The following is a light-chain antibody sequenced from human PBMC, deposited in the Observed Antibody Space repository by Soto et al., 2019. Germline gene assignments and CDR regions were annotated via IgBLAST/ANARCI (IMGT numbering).Light chain of an antibody. CDR1: QGISSY. J-gene: IGKJ1*01. CDR3: QQLNSYPRT. Sequence: IQLTQSPSSLSASVGDRVTITCRASQGISSYLAWYQQKPGIAPKLLIYAASTLQSGVPSRFSGSGSGTDFALTISSLQPEDFATYYCQQLNSYPRTFGQGTKVDIK. CDR2: AAS. V-gene: IGKV1-9*01.